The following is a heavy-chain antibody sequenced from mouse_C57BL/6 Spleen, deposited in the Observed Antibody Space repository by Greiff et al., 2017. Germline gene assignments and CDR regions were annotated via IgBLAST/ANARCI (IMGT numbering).Heavy chain of an antibody. CDR3: TMGSNYGMDY. CDR2: IDPEDGDT. CDR1: GFNIKDYY. D-gene: IGHD2-5*01. Sequence: VQLQQSGAELVRPGASVKLSCTASGFNIKDYYMHWVKQRPEQGLEWIGRIDPEDGDTEYALKFQGKATMTADTSSNTAYLQLSSLTSEDTAVYYCTMGSNYGMDYWGQGASVTVSS. V-gene: IGHV14-1*01. J-gene: IGHJ4*01.